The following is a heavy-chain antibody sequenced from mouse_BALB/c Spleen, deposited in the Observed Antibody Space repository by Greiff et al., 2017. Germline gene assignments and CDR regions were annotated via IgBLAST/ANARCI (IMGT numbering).Heavy chain of an antibody. J-gene: IGHJ2*01. CDR3: ARSRYEDYFDY. D-gene: IGHD2-14*01. V-gene: IGHV1S56*01. CDR1: GYTFTSYD. Sequence: QVQLQQSGPELVTPGALVKISCKASGYTFTSYDINWVKQMPGQGLEWIGWIDPGDGSPKYNEKFKGKATLTADTSSSTAYMQLSRLTSENSAVYICARSRYEDYFDYWGQGTTVTVSS. CDR2: IDPGDGSP.